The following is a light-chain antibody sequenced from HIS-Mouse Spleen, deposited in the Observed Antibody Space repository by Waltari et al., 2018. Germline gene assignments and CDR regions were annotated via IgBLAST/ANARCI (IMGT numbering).Light chain of an antibody. J-gene: IGLJ2*01. Sequence: SYELTQPPSVSVSPGQTARLTCSGAALPKQYAYWYQQKPGQAPVLVIYKDSERPSGIHERFSGSSSGTTVTLTISGVQAEDEADYYCQSADSSGTYVVFGGGTKLTVL. CDR2: KDS. CDR1: ALPKQY. CDR3: QSADSSGTYVV. V-gene: IGLV3-25*03.